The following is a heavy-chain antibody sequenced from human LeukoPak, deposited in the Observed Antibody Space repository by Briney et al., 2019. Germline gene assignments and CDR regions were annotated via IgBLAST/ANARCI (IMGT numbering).Heavy chain of an antibody. CDR3: ARFPSSSQWSLTY. D-gene: IGHD6-13*01. Sequence: ESLKISCKGSGYIFTSYWIGWVRQMPGKGLEWMGIIYPGDSDTRYSPSFQGQVTISADKSISTAYLQWSSLKASDTAMYYCARFPSSSQWSLTYWGQGTLVTVSS. CDR2: IYPGDSDT. V-gene: IGHV5-51*01. CDR1: GYIFTSYW. J-gene: IGHJ4*02.